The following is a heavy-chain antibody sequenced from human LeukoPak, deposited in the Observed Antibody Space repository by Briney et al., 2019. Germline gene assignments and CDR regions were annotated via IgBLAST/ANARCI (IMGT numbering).Heavy chain of an antibody. Sequence: GASVKVSCKASGYTFTSYYMHWVRQAPGQGLEWMGIINPSGGSTSYAQKFQGRVTMTRDTSTSTVYMELSSLRSEDTAVYYCARVSSGTTYYYYYYMDVWGKGTTVTISS. CDR1: GYTFTSYY. D-gene: IGHD3-10*01. CDR3: ARVSSGTTYYYYYYMDV. CDR2: INPSGGST. J-gene: IGHJ6*03. V-gene: IGHV1-46*01.